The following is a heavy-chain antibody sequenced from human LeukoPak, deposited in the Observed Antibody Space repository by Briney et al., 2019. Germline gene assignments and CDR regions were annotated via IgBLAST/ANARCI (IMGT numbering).Heavy chain of an antibody. CDR3: ATRGTTGTKYIEH. J-gene: IGHJ4*02. CDR2: ISASGDST. V-gene: IGHV3-23*01. Sequence: PGSSLRLSCAASGFTFSSHVMSWVRQAPGKGLGWVSTISASGDSTYYADSVKGRFTISRDNSRSTLHLQMNSLRVEDTAVYYCATRGTTGTKYIEHWGQGTLLTVAS. CDR1: GFTFSSHV. D-gene: IGHD1-1*01.